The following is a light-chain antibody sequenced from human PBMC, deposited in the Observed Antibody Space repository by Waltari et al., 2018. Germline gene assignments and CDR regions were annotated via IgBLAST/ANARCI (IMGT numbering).Light chain of an antibody. Sequence: DIQMTQSPSALPASVGDGVTITCRSCQSISNYLNWYQHKPGEAPKLLVYVASNLQRGVPSRFSGSGSETDFTLTISSLQLEDFATYYCQQSYNAPYTFGQGTNVEIK. J-gene: IGKJ2*01. CDR1: QSISNY. CDR3: QQSYNAPYT. V-gene: IGKV1-39*01. CDR2: VAS.